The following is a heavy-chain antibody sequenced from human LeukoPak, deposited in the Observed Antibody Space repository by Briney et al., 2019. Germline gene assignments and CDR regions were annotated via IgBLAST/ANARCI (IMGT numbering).Heavy chain of an antibody. CDR1: GFTFSSYA. D-gene: IGHD3-10*01. CDR3: ARDRVSYGSGTLGGWFDP. V-gene: IGHV3-30-3*01. Sequence: PGGSLRLSCAASGFTFSSYAMPWVRQAPGKGLEWVAVISYDGSNKYYADSVKGRFTISRDNSKNTLYLQMNSLRAEDTAVYYCARDRVSYGSGTLGGWFDPWGQGTLVTVSS. CDR2: ISYDGSNK. J-gene: IGHJ5*02.